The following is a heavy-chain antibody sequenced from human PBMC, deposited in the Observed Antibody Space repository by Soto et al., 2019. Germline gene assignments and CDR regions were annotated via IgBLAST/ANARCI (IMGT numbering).Heavy chain of an antibody. CDR2: MNPSSGNT. V-gene: IGHV1-8*01. Sequence: ASVKVSCKASGYTFTSYDINWVRQATGQGREWMGWMNPSSGNTGYAQKFQGRVTMTRNTSISTAYMELSSLRVDYTAVYSCARSSDFRSGFYGIDVWGQGTTVTVSS. CDR1: GYTFTSYD. CDR3: ARSSDFRSGFYGIDV. D-gene: IGHD3-3*01. J-gene: IGHJ6*02.